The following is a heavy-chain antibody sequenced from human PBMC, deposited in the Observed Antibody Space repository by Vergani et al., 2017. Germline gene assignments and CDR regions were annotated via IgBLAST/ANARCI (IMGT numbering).Heavy chain of an antibody. Sequence: QLQLQESGPGLVKPSETLSLTCTVSGGSISSSSYYWGWIRQPPGKGLEWIGRIYYSGSTYYNPSLKSRVTISVETSKNPFSLKLSSVTAADTAVYYCARLYVGSWYIYWGQGTLVTVSS. J-gene: IGHJ4*02. CDR3: ARLYVGSWYIY. V-gene: IGHV4-39*01. CDR2: IYYSGST. CDR1: GGSISSSSYY. D-gene: IGHD6-13*01.